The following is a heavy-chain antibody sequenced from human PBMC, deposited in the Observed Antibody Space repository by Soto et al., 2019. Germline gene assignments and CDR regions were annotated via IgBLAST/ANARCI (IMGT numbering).Heavy chain of an antibody. CDR3: ARGTKQQLVAWWFDP. CDR1: GGSISSSSYY. Sequence: PSETLSLTCTVSGGSISSSSYYWGWIRQPPGKGLEWIGSIYYSGSTYYNPSLKSRVTISVDTSKNQFSLKPSSVTAADTAVYYCARGTKQQLVAWWFDPWGQGTLVTVSS. CDR2: IYYSGST. D-gene: IGHD6-13*01. V-gene: IGHV4-39*01. J-gene: IGHJ5*02.